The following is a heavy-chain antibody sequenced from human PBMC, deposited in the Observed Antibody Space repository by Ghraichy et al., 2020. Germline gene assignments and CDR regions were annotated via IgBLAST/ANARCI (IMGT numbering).Heavy chain of an antibody. V-gene: IGHV4-61*01. CDR2: IYYSGST. D-gene: IGHD5-24*01. J-gene: IGHJ4*02. Sequence: SETLSLTCTVSGGSVISGSYYWSWIRQPPGKGLEYIGCIYYSGSTNYIPSLKSRVTMSVDTSKNQFSLKLTSVTAADTAVYFCAAVRRDGYNFHYFDYWGQGTLVTVSS. CDR1: GGSVISGSYY. CDR3: AAVRRDGYNFHYFDY.